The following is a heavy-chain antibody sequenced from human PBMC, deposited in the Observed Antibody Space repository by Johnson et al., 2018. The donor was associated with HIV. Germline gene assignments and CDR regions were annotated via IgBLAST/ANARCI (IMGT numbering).Heavy chain of an antibody. CDR1: GVTVSNNY. CDR2: IYSGGST. D-gene: IGHD4-17*01. J-gene: IGHJ3*02. Sequence: VQLVESGGGLVQRGGSLRLSCVASGVTVSNNYMIWVRQAPGKGLEWVSVIYSGGSTYQADSVKGRFTISRDNSKNTLYLQMGSLRAEDMGAYYCAREDTVTKGSAFDIWGQGTMVTVSS. V-gene: IGHV3-66*01. CDR3: AREDTVTKGSAFDI.